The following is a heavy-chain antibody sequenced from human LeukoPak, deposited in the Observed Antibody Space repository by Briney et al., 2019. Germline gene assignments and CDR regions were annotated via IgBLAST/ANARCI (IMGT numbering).Heavy chain of an antibody. CDR1: GFTFSSYG. CDR3: AKDLSQFSY. Sequence: GGSLRLSCAASGFTFSSYGVHWVRQAPGKGLEWVAVIWYDGSNKYYADSVKGRFTISRDNSKNTLYLQMNSLRAEDTAVYYCAKDLSQFSYWGQGTLVTVSS. D-gene: IGHD3-9*01. J-gene: IGHJ4*02. V-gene: IGHV3-33*06. CDR2: IWYDGSNK.